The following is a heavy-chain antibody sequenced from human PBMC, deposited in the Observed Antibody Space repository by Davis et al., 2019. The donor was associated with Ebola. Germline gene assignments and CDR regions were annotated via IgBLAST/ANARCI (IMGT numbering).Heavy chain of an antibody. D-gene: IGHD5-18*01. J-gene: IGHJ4*02. CDR3: ARGGYSYGFDY. Sequence: MPSESLSLSCAVYGGSFSRYYWRCVRQPPGHELEWIGEINHSGSTNYNPSLNSRVTISVDTSKNQFSLKLSSVTAADTAVYYCARGGYSYGFDYWGQGTLVTVSS. V-gene: IGHV4-34*01. CDR1: GGSFSRYY. CDR2: INHSGST.